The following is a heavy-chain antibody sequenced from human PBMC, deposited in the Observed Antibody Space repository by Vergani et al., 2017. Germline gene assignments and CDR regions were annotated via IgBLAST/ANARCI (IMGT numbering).Heavy chain of an antibody. Sequence: EVHLLEAGGGLVQPGGSLRLSCTASGFTFQAFAFHWVRQVSGRGLEWVSGIDRNYGVKNGNSFEGRFSISRDKAKKAVFLQMNKLRHEDTALYFFVKDNDYDADGPFDLWGRGTLVTVSS. CDR1: GFTFQAFA. CDR3: VKDNDYDADGPFDL. V-gene: IGHV3-9*01. J-gene: IGHJ2*01. D-gene: IGHD3-16*01. CDR2: IDRNYGVK.